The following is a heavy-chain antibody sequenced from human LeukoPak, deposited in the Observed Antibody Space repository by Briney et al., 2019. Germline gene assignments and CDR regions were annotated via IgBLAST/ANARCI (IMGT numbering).Heavy chain of an antibody. V-gene: IGHV3-74*01. D-gene: IGHD3-10*01. CDR2: INTDVSST. Sequence: GGSLRLSCAASGFTFSSYWMHWVRQAPGKGLVWVSRINTDVSSTRYADSVRGRFTISRDNAKNTLYLQMNSLRAEDTAVYYCAREQFSGFDYWGQGTLVTVSS. CDR1: GFTFSSYW. J-gene: IGHJ4*02. CDR3: AREQFSGFDY.